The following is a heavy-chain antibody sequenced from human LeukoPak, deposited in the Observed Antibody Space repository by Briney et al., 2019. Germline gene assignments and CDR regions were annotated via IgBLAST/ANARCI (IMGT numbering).Heavy chain of an antibody. D-gene: IGHD2-8*01. CDR1: EFTFSRDA. CDR2: ISDSGGST. Sequence: GGSLRLSCAASEFTFSRDAMSWVRQAPGKGLEWVSSISDSGGSTYYADSVKGRFTISRDNSRNTLYLQMDSLRADDTAVYYCAKLPDCANDACTEGDYWGQGTLVTVSS. V-gene: IGHV3-23*01. CDR3: AKLPDCANDACTEGDY. J-gene: IGHJ4*02.